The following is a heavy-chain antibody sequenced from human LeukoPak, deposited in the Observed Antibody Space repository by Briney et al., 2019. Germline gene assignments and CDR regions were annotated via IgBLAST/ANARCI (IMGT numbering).Heavy chain of an antibody. CDR3: ARLQVLYGVYYFDY. CDR2: ITYIGST. J-gene: IGHJ4*02. CDR1: GGSVSSSSHY. D-gene: IGHD3-16*01. V-gene: IGHV4-39*07. Sequence: SETLSLTCTVSGGSVSSSSHYCGWIRQPPGKGLEWIGSITYIGSTYYNPSLSSRVTISADTSKNQFSLKLTSVTAADTAVYYCARLQVLYGVYYFDYWGQGTLVTVSS.